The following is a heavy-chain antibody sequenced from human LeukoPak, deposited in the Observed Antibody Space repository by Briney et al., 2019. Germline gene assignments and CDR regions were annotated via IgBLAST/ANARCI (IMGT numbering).Heavy chain of an antibody. D-gene: IGHD6-19*01. J-gene: IGHJ4*02. Sequence: GGSLRLSCAASGFTFSSYSMNWVRQAPGQGLERVSSISSSSSYIYYADSLKGRFTISRDNSKNTLYLQMNSLRAEDTAAYYCANNLAWPYSSGWYRGYYWGQGNLVTVSS. CDR3: ANNLAWPYSSGWYRGYY. V-gene: IGHV3-21*04. CDR1: GFTFSSYS. CDR2: ISSSSSYI.